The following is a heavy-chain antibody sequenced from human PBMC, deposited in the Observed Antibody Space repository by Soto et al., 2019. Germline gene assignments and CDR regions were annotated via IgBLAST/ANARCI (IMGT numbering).Heavy chain of an antibody. J-gene: IGHJ4*02. V-gene: IGHV4-4*07. CDR1: GGSVSNHY. CDR3: ARQGSY. Sequence: SETLSLTCTVSGGSVSNHYWSWIRQPAGKGLEWLGRLYNDERTNYNPSLKSRVTMSMDTSKNQFSLELTSVTAADTAVYYCARQGSYWGQGTLVTVSS. CDR2: LYNDERT.